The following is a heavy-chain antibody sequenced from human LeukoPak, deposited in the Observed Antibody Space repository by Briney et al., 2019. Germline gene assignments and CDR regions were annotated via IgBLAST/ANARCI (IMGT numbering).Heavy chain of an antibody. CDR1: GGTFSSYA. J-gene: IGHJ4*02. CDR3: ARGGEMATITPFDY. CDR2: IIPIFGTA. Sequence: SVKVSCKASGGTFSSYAISWVRQAPGQGLEWMGGIIPIFGTANYAQKFQGRITITADESASTAYMELSSLRSEDTAVYYCARGGEMATITPFDYWGQGTLVTVSS. V-gene: IGHV1-69*13. D-gene: IGHD5-24*01.